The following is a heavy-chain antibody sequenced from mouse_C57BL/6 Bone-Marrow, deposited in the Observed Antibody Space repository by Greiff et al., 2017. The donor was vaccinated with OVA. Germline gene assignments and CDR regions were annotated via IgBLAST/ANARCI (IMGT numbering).Heavy chain of an antibody. CDR2: IDPSDSYT. V-gene: IGHV1-69*01. D-gene: IGHD1-1*01. CDR1: GYTFTSYW. CDR3: ARDITTVVARGYWYFDV. Sequence: VQLQQPGAELVMPGASVKLSCKASGYTFTSYWMHWVKQRPGQGLEWIGEIDPSDSYTNYNQKFKGKSTLTVDKSSSTAYMQLSSLTSEDSAVYYCARDITTVVARGYWYFDVWGTGTTVTVSS. J-gene: IGHJ1*03.